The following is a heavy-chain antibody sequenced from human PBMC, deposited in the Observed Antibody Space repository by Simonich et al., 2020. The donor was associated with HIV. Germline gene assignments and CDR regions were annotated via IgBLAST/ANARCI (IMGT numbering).Heavy chain of an antibody. V-gene: IGHV1-69-2*01. CDR3: ATVGLRDGYNYY. D-gene: IGHD1-1*01. Sequence: EVQLVQSGAEVKKPGATVKISCRVFGYTFTDYYIHWVQQVPGKGLAWIGLVDPEQDEKIYAEKFQGRLTITADTSPDIAYMELSSLRSEDTAVYYCATVGLRDGYNYYWGQGTLITVSS. CDR2: VDPEQDEK. CDR1: GYTFTDYY. J-gene: IGHJ4*02.